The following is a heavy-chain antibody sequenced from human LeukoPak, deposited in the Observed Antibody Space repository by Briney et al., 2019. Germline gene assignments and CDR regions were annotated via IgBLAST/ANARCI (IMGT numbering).Heavy chain of an antibody. CDR3: ARDYDCSGYYLENWFDP. V-gene: IGHV1-2*06. Sequence: ASVKVSCKASGYTFTGYYMHWVRQAPGQGLEWMGRINPNSGGTNYAQKFQGRVTMTRDTSISTAYMELSRLRSDDTAVYYCARDYDCSGYYLENWFDPWGQGTLVTVSS. CDR2: INPNSGGT. CDR1: GYTFTGYY. D-gene: IGHD3-22*01. J-gene: IGHJ5*02.